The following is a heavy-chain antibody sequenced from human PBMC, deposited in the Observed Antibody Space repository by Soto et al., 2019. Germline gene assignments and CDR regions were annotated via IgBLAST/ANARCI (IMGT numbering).Heavy chain of an antibody. V-gene: IGHV3-30*18. CDR1: GFTFSSYG. CDR3: AKDPRYFDWPQGTLLYFDY. D-gene: IGHD3-9*01. CDR2: ISYDGSNK. J-gene: IGHJ4*02. Sequence: GGSLRLSCAASGFTFSSYGMHWVRQAPGKGLEWVAVISYDGSNKYYADSVKGRFTISRDNSKNTLYLQMNSLRAEDTAVYYCAKDPRYFDWPQGTLLYFDYWGQGTLVTVSS.